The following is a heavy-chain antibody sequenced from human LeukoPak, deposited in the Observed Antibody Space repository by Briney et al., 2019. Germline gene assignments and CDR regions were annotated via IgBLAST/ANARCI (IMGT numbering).Heavy chain of an antibody. D-gene: IGHD5-12*01. V-gene: IGHV3-74*01. CDR3: SSLYSPVAFDI. J-gene: IGHJ3*02. Sequence: PGRCLRLSRAASGFTFRSSGMHWVRQAPGKGLVYVSRLNSDWSSTSYADSVQGRFTISRDNATNTLYLQMNSLRAEDTAVYYCSSLYSPVAFDIWGQGTVVTVSS. CDR2: LNSDWSST. CDR1: GFTFRSSG.